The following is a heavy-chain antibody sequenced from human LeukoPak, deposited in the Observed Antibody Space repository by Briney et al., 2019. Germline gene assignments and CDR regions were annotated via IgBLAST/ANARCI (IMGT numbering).Heavy chain of an antibody. CDR1: GGSFSGYY. V-gene: IGHV4-34*01. CDR2: INHSGST. Sequence: SETLSLTCAVYGGSFSGYYWSWIRQPPGKGLEWIGEINHSGSTNYNPSLKSRVTISVDTSKNQFSLKLSSVTAADTAVYYCARGRRTTTTLRGFTSDYWGQGTLVTVSS. CDR3: ARGRRTTTTLRGFTSDY. D-gene: IGHD1-1*01. J-gene: IGHJ4*02.